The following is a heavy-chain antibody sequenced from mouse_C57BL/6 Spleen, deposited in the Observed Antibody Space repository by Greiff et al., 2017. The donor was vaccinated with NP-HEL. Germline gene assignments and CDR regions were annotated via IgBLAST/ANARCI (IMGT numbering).Heavy chain of an antibody. Sequence: QVQLQQPGAELVKPGASVKLSCKASGYTFTSYRMHWVKQRPGQGLEWIGMIHPNSGSTNYNEKFKSKATLTVDKSSSTAYMQLSSLTSEDSAVYYCARLWDVYFDYWGQGTTLTVAS. J-gene: IGHJ2*01. CDR3: ARLWDVYFDY. V-gene: IGHV1-64*01. D-gene: IGHD4-1*01. CDR1: GYTFTSYR. CDR2: IHPNSGST.